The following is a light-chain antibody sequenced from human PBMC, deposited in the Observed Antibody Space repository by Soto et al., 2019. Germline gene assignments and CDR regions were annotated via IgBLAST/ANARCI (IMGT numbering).Light chain of an antibody. J-gene: IGLJ1*01. CDR1: SSDVGGYNY. CDR3: TSYTSSNTPV. Sequence: QSVLTQPASVSGSPGQAITISCTGTSSDVGGYNYVSWCQQHPGKAPKLMIYEVSNRPSGVSDRFSGSKSGNTASLTISGLQAEDEADYYCTSYTSSNTPVFGTGTKVTVL. CDR2: EVS. V-gene: IGLV2-14*01.